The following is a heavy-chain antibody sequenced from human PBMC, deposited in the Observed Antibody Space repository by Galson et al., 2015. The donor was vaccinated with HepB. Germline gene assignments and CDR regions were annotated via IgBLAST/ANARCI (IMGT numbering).Heavy chain of an antibody. CDR1: GFTFSNYA. CDR3: ARGPDVFDI. CDR2: ILYDGSNK. V-gene: IGHV3-30-3*01. J-gene: IGHJ3*02. Sequence: SLTLSCAASGFTFSNYAIHWVRQAPGMGLEWVAVILYDGSNKYYADSVKGRFTISRDNSENTLYLQMNSLRTEDTALYHCARGPDVFDIWGQGTMVTVSS.